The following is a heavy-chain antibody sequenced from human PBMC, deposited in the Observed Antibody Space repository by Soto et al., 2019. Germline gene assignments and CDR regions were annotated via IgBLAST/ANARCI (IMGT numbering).Heavy chain of an antibody. J-gene: IGHJ6*02. CDR2: IYYRGST. CDR1: GGSLRSNY. CDR3: ARDFDDSTGKYYYTMDV. D-gene: IGHD3-22*01. Sequence: SGTLSLTCTVSGGSLRSNYWSWIRQPPVKGLEWIGYIYYRGSTNYNPSLKSRVTISVDTSKTQFSLKLSSVTAADTAVYYCARDFDDSTGKYYYTMDVWGQGTTVTVSS. V-gene: IGHV4-59*01.